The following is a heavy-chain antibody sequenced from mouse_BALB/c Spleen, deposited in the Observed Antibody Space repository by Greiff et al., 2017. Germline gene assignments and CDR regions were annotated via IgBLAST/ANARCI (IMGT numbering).Heavy chain of an antibody. D-gene: IGHD4-1*01. Sequence: EVHLVESGPELVKPGASVTIPCTASGYTFTDYNMDWVQQSHGKSLEWIGDINPNNGGTIYNQNFKGKATLTVDKSSSTAYMELRSLTSEDTAVYYCARRKGGTRYCDYWGQGTTLTVSA. V-gene: IGHV1-18*01. CDR3: ARRKGGTRYCDY. CDR1: GYTFTDYN. CDR2: INPNNGGT. J-gene: IGHJ2*01.